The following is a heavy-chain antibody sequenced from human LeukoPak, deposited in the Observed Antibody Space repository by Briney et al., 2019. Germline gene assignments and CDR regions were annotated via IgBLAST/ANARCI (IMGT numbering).Heavy chain of an antibody. CDR3: ARATGYSSSWYDY. D-gene: IGHD6-13*01. CDR1: GGSFSGYY. CDR2: INHSGST. J-gene: IGHJ4*02. V-gene: IGHV4-34*01. Sequence: PSETLSLTCAVYGGSFSGYYWSWIRQPPGKGLEWIGEINHSGSTNYNPSLKSRVTISVDTSKNQFSLKLSSVTAADTAVYYCARATGYSSSWYDYWGQGTLVTVSS.